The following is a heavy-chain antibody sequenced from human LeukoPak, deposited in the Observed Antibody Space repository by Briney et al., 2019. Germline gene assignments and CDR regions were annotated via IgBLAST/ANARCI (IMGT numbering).Heavy chain of an antibody. V-gene: IGHV1-69*13. CDR1: GGTFSSYA. J-gene: IGHJ4*02. CDR2: IIPIFGTA. Sequence: SVKVSCKASGGTFSSYAISWVRQAPGQGLEWMGGIIPIFGTANYAQKFQGRVTITADESTSTAYMELSSLRSEDTAVYYCARGGDHSKLPLCFDYWGQGTLVTVSS. D-gene: IGHD4-11*01. CDR3: ARGGDHSKLPLCFDY.